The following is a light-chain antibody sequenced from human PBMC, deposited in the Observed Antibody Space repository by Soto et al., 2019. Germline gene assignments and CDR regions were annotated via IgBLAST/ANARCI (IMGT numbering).Light chain of an antibody. CDR2: GNS. CDR1: SSNIGAGYG. V-gene: IGLV1-40*01. CDR3: QSYDISLSVV. J-gene: IGLJ2*01. Sequence: QSALTQPPSVSGAPGQRVTISCTGSSSNIGAGYGVHWYQQPPGTAPKLLIYGNSNRPSGVPDRFSGSKSGTSASLAITGLQAEDEADYYCQSYDISLSVVFGGGTKLTVL.